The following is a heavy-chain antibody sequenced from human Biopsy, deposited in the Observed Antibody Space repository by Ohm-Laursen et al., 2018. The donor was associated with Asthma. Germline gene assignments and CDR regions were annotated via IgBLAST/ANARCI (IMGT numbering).Heavy chain of an antibody. Sequence: ASVKVSCKASGYTFIHFAIHWVRQAPGQRLEWMGWINAGDGNTKYSQKFQGRVTITRDTSASTAYMDLRSLRSEDTAMYYCARTYYDFLTGQVNDAFALWGQGTTVTVSS. CDR3: ARTYYDFLTGQVNDAFAL. V-gene: IGHV1-3*01. D-gene: IGHD3-9*01. CDR1: GYTFIHFA. CDR2: INAGDGNT. J-gene: IGHJ3*01.